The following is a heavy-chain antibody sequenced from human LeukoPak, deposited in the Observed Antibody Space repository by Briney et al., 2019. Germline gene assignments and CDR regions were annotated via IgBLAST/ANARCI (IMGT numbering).Heavy chain of an antibody. J-gene: IGHJ4*02. V-gene: IGHV3-30*18. D-gene: IGHD6-19*01. CDR2: ISYDGSNK. CDR1: GFTFSSYG. CDR3: AKGGWLDDY. Sequence: PGGSLRLSCAASGFTFSSYGMHWVRQAPGKGLEWVAVISYDGSNKYYADSVKGRFTISRDNSKNTLYLQMNSLRVEDTAVYYCAKGGWLDDYWGQGTLVTVSS.